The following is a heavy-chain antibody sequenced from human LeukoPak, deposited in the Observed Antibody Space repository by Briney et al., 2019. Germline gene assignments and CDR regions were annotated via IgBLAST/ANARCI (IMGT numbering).Heavy chain of an antibody. V-gene: IGHV1-24*01. CDR3: ATHTGIAAAGDFDY. J-gene: IGHJ4*02. CDR2: FDPEDGET. D-gene: IGHD6-13*01. CDR1: GYTLTELS. Sequence: ASVKVSCEVSGYTLTELSMHWVRQAPGKGLEWMGGFDPEDGETIYAQKFQGRVTMTEDTSTDTAYMELSSLRSEDTAVYYCATHTGIAAAGDFDYWGQGTLVTVSS.